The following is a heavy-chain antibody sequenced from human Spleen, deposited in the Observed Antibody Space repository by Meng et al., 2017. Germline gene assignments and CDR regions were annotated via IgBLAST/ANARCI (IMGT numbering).Heavy chain of an antibody. Sequence: GESLKISCAASGFTFSNYAMHWVRQAPGKGLEWVALISYDASHKYYADSVKGRFTISRDSSENTLSLQMNSLRLEDTAVYYCARDAGVYFYTGDPLDIWGQGTMVTVSS. CDR3: ARDAGVYFYTGDPLDI. V-gene: IGHV3-30*14. CDR2: ISYDASHK. D-gene: IGHD3-10*01. CDR1: GFTFSNYA. J-gene: IGHJ3*02.